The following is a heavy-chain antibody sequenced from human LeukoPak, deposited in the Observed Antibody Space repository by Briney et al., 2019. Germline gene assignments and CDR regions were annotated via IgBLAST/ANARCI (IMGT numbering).Heavy chain of an antibody. J-gene: IGHJ6*02. CDR2: ITSSGRII. Sequence: GGSLRLSCVASGFTFSSYEMNWVRQAPGKGLEWVAYITSSGRIIYYADSVKGRFTISRDNTKNSLYLQMNSLRAEDTAVYYCASTGGYGSGTYDYYYFGMDVWGQGTTVTVSS. D-gene: IGHD3-10*01. CDR1: GFTFSSYE. CDR3: ASTGGYGSGTYDYYYFGMDV. V-gene: IGHV3-48*03.